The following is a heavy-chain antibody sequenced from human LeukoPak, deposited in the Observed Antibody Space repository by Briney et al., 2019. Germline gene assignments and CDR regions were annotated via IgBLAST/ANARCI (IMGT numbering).Heavy chain of an antibody. J-gene: IGHJ4*02. CDR3: AKGVRSTSSPLEN. D-gene: IGHD6-6*01. CDR2: IYSGGST. Sequence: GGSLRLSCAASGFTVSSNYMSWVRQAPGKGLEWVSVIYSGGSTYYADSVKGRFTISRDNSKNTLYLQMNSLRAEDTALYYCAKGVRSTSSPLENWGQGTLVTVSS. CDR1: GFTVSSNY. V-gene: IGHV3-53*01.